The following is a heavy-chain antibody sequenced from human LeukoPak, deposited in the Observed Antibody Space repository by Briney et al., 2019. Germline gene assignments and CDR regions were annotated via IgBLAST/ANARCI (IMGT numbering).Heavy chain of an antibody. D-gene: IGHD3-22*01. CDR2: IYYSGST. J-gene: IGHJ4*02. CDR3: ARQVRSSGYYYDY. CDR1: GGSISSYY. Sequence: SETLSLTRTVSGGSISSYYWSWIRQPPGKGLEWIGYIYYSGSTNYNPSLKSRVTISVDTSKNQFSLKLSSVTAADTAVYYCARQVRSSGYYYDYWGQGTLVTVSS. V-gene: IGHV4-59*08.